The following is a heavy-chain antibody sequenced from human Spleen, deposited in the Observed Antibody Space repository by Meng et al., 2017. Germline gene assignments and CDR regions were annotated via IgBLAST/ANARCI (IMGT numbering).Heavy chain of an antibody. CDR3: ARGPTTMAHDFDY. D-gene: IGHD4-11*01. Sequence: QVQLQQWGAELLKPSVPLSLTGVVSGGSFSDYYWSWIRQPPGKGLEWIGEINHSGSTNYNPSLESRATISVDTSQNNLSLKLSSVTAADSAVYYCARGPTTMAHDFDYWGQGTLVTVSS. V-gene: IGHV4-34*01. CDR2: INHSGST. CDR1: GGSFSDYY. J-gene: IGHJ4*02.